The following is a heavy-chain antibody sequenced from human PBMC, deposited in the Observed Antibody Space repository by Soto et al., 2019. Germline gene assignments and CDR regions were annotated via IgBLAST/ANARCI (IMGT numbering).Heavy chain of an antibody. CDR3: ASRGRYYGMDV. V-gene: IGHV3-23*01. Sequence: QPGGSLRLSCAASEFTFSNFALTWVRQAPGKGLEWVSGISGSGGSTYYADSVKGRFTISRDSSKNTVNLQMNSLRAEDTAVYYCASRGRYYGMDVWGQGTTVTAP. J-gene: IGHJ6*02. CDR2: ISGSGGST. CDR1: EFTFSNFA. D-gene: IGHD3-10*01.